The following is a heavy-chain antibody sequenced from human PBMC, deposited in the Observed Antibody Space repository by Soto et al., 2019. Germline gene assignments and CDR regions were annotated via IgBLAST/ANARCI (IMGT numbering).Heavy chain of an antibody. Sequence: GGSLRLSCAASGFTFDDYAMHWVRQAPGKGLEWVSGISWNSGSIGYADSVKSRFTISRDNAKNSLYLQMNSLRAEDTALYYCAKGRDSVTNTHHYFDYWGQGTLVTVSS. CDR1: GFTFDDYA. CDR2: ISWNSGSI. J-gene: IGHJ4*02. D-gene: IGHD4-4*01. CDR3: AKGRDSVTNTHHYFDY. V-gene: IGHV3-9*01.